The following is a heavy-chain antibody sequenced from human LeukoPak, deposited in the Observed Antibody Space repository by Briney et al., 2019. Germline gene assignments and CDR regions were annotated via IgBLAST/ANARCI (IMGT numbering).Heavy chain of an antibody. Sequence: GGSLRLSCAASGFTLSSYGMHWVRQAPGKGLERVAFIRYDGSNKYYADSVKGRFTISRDNSKNTLYLQMNSLRAEDTAVYYCAKDSLAHGRIFIYVYDYWGQGTLVTVSS. CDR1: GFTLSSYG. CDR3: AKDSLAHGRIFIYVYDY. J-gene: IGHJ4*02. D-gene: IGHD2-15*01. V-gene: IGHV3-30*02. CDR2: IRYDGSNK.